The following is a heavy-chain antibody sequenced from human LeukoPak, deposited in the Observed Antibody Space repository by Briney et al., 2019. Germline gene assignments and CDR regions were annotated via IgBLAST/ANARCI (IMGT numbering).Heavy chain of an antibody. CDR3: ARHKYSSGWPPEGAFDI. V-gene: IGHV4-59*08. J-gene: IGHJ3*02. D-gene: IGHD6-19*01. Sequence: PSETLSLTCTVSGGSISNYYWSWIRQPPGKGLEWIGYIHYSGSTNYNPSLKSRVTISVDTSKNQFSLKLSSVTAADTAVYYCARHKYSSGWPPEGAFDIWGQGTMVTVSS. CDR2: IHYSGST. CDR1: GGSISNYY.